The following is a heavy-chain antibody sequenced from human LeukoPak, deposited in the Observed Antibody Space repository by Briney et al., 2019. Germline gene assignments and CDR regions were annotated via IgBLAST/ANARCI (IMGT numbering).Heavy chain of an antibody. CDR2: INPNSGGT. Sequence: ASVKVSCKASGYTFTGYYMHWVRQAPGQGLEWMGWINPNSGGTNYAQKFQGRVTMTRDTSISTAYMELSRLRSDDTAVYYCARDGIYGSGSYYEISWFDPWGQGTLVTVSS. V-gene: IGHV1-2*02. CDR3: ARDGIYGSGSYYEISWFDP. CDR1: GYTFTGYY. J-gene: IGHJ5*02. D-gene: IGHD3-10*01.